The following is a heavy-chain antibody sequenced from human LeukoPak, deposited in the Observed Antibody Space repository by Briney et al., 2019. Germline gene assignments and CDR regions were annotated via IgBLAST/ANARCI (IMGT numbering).Heavy chain of an antibody. CDR2: IYYSGST. J-gene: IGHJ4*02. CDR1: GGSISSSSYY. CDR3: ARGSGSTGYFDY. V-gene: IGHV4-39*07. Sequence: SETLSLTCTVSGGSISSSSYYWGWIRQPPGKGLEWIGSIYYSGSTYYNPSLKSRVTISVDTSKNQFSLKLSSVTAADTAVYYCARGSGSTGYFDYWGQGTLVTVSS. D-gene: IGHD3-10*01.